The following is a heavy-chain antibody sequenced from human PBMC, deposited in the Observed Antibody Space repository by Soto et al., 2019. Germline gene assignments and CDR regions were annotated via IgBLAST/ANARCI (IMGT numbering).Heavy chain of an antibody. CDR1: GYTFTSYG. CDR2: ISAHNGNT. D-gene: IGHD1-1*01. CDR3: ARGRYGDY. Sequence: QVHLVQSGAEVKKPGASVKVSCKAFGYTFTSYGITWVRQAPGQGLEWMGWISAHNGNTDYAQKLQGRVIVTRDTSTGTAYMELRSLRSDDTAVYYCARGRYGDYWGQGALVTVSS. J-gene: IGHJ4*02. V-gene: IGHV1-18*01.